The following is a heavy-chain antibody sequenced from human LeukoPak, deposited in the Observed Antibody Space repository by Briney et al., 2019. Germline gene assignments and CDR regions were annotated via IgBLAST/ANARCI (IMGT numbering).Heavy chain of an antibody. CDR2: IYYSGST. CDR3: PRDSSDDYNWFDP. D-gene: IGHD2-2*01. V-gene: IGHV4-31*03. Sequence: SETLSLTCTVSGGSISSGGYYWGWIRQHPGKGLEWIGYIYYSGSTYYNPSLKSRVTISVDTSKNQFSLKLSSVTAADTAVYYCPRDSSDDYNWFDPWGQGTLVTVSS. J-gene: IGHJ5*02. CDR1: GGSISSGGYY.